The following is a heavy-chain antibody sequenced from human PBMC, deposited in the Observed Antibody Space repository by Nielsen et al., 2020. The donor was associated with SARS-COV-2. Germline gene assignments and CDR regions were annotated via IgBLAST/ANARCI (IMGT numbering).Heavy chain of an antibody. J-gene: IGHJ6*02. Sequence: WIRQPPGKGLEWVSVIYSGGTTYYADSVKGRFTISRHNSKNTLFLQMSSLRAEDTAVYYCARASYGGYYPYYYYYGMDVWGQGTTVTVSS. V-gene: IGHV3-53*04. D-gene: IGHD3-22*01. CDR2: IYSGGTT. CDR3: ARASYGGYYPYYYYYGMDV.